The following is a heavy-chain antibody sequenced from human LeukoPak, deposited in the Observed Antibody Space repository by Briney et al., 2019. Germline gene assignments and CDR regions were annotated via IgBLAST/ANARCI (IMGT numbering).Heavy chain of an antibody. CDR1: GGTFSSYA. Sequence: ASVKVSCKASGGTFSSYAISWVRQAPGQGLEWMGGIIPIFGTANYAQKFQGRVTITADKSTSTAYMELSSLRSEDTAVYYCARDSCSSTSCYADYYYGMDVWGQGTTVTVSS. CDR2: IIPIFGTA. J-gene: IGHJ6*02. CDR3: ARDSCSSTSCYADYYYGMDV. D-gene: IGHD2-2*01. V-gene: IGHV1-69*06.